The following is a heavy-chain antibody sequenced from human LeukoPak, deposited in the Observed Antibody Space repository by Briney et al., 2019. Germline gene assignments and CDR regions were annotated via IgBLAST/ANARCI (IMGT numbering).Heavy chain of an antibody. D-gene: IGHD1-1*01. Sequence: GWSLRLSCACCGWTDRSNYMSGVGQPPGRGREWVAVIYSGGSTYYADSVKRRVTTSRTNSKNKLYLQMNSLRAEHTAVYYCARPLEMAPTYYYGMDVWGQGNTVTVSS. V-gene: IGHV3-53*01. CDR3: ARPLEMAPTYYYGMDV. J-gene: IGHJ6*02. CDR2: IYSGGST. CDR1: GWTDRSNY.